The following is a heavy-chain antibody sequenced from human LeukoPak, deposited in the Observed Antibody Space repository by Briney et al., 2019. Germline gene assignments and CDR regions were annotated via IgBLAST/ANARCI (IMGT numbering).Heavy chain of an antibody. CDR2: IYSGGST. J-gene: IGHJ4*02. CDR3: ARYIRSMGWLDY. D-gene: IGHD6-19*01. Sequence: GGSLRLPCAASGFTVSSNYMSWVRQAPGKGLEWVSVIYSGGSTYYADSVKGRFTISRDNSKNTLYLQMNSLRAEDTAVYYCARYIRSMGWLDYWGQGTLVTVSS. CDR1: GFTVSSNY. V-gene: IGHV3-53*01.